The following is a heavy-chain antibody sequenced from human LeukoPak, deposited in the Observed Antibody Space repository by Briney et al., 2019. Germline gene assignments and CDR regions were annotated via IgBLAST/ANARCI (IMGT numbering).Heavy chain of an antibody. CDR2: IYYSGST. CDR3: VRHGDGPYYDSSGTLIDY. CDR1: GGSISSGGYY. D-gene: IGHD3-22*01. Sequence: SETLSLTCTVSGGSISSGGYYWSWIRQPPVKGLEWIGYIYYSGSTNYNPSLKSRVTISVDTSKNQFSLKLSSVTAADTAVYYCVRHGDGPYYDSSGTLIDYWGQGTLVTVSS. V-gene: IGHV4-61*08. J-gene: IGHJ4*02.